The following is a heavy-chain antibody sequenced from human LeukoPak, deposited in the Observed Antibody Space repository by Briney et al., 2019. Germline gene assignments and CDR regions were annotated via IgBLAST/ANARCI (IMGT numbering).Heavy chain of an antibody. Sequence: SQTLSLTCAVSGGSISSGGYSWSCTRQPPGKGLEWIGYIYHSGNTYYNPSVKSRVTISVDRSKHQCSLKLSSGTAADTAVYYCARAFLVLHSSGRSNWFDPWGQGTPVTVSS. CDR3: ARAFLVLHSSGRSNWFDP. V-gene: IGHV4-30-2*01. CDR2: IYHSGNT. J-gene: IGHJ5*02. CDR1: GGSISSGGYS. D-gene: IGHD6-19*01.